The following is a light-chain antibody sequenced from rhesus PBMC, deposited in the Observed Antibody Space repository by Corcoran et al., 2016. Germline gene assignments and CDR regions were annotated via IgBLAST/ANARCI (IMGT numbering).Light chain of an antibody. Sequence: DIQMTQSPSSLSASVGDRVTITCRASQGISTYLNWYQQKPGKAPKRLNYKASSLERGVPSRFSGSGSGTDFTLTISSLQPEDFATYYCLQYNSDPLTFGGGTKVELK. CDR3: LQYNSDPLT. CDR1: QGISTY. J-gene: IGKJ4*01. CDR2: KAS. V-gene: IGKV1-43*02.